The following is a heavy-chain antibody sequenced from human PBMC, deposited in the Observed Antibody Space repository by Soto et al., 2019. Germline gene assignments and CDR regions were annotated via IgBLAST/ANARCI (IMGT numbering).Heavy chain of an antibody. J-gene: IGHJ5*02. CDR3: ARGRYYYDSSGGDWFDP. V-gene: IGHV1-69*02. Sequence: QVQLVQSGAEEKKPGSSVKVSCKASGGTFSSYTISWVRQAPGQGLEWMGRTIPILGIADYAQNFQGRVRITADRSTSTAYMELSSLRSEDTAVYFCARGRYYYDSSGGDWFDPWGQGTLVTVSS. D-gene: IGHD3-22*01. CDR1: GGTFSSYT. CDR2: TIPILGIA.